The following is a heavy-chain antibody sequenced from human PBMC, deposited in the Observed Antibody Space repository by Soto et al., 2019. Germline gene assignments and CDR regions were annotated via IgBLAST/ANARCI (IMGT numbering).Heavy chain of an antibody. CDR2: IYPGDSDT. CDR1: GYSFTTYW. CDR3: ARHSTSAPKDY. V-gene: IGHV5-51*01. J-gene: IGHJ4*01. Sequence: GESLKISCKGSGYSFTTYWIAWVRQMPGKGLEWVGIIYPGDSDTRYSPSFEGHVTISVDKSISTTFLQWNSLKASDNAIYYCARHSTSAPKDYWGQGTLVTSPQ. D-gene: IGHD3-10*01.